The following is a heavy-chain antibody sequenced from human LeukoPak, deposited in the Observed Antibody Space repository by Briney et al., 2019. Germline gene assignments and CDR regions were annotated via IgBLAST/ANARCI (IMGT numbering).Heavy chain of an antibody. CDR3: ARGRYCSADICSGGDAFDI. CDR2: IYTRGST. V-gene: IGHV4-4*07. D-gene: IGHD2-15*01. CDR1: GGSINNYY. J-gene: IGHJ3*02. Sequence: SETLSLTCTVSGGSINNYYWSWIRQPAGKGLEWIGRIYTRGSTNYNPFLKSRVTMSVDTSKNQFSLKLSSVTAADTAVYYCARGRYCSADICSGGDAFDIWGQGTMVSVSS.